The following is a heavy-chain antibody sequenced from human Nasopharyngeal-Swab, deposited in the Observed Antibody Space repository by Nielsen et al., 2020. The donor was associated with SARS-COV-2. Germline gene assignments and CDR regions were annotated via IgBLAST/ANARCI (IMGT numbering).Heavy chain of an antibody. D-gene: IGHD1-1*01. V-gene: IGHV3-21*01. CDR1: GFTFSSYW. CDR3: ASNTGPDYYYYYGMDV. J-gene: IGHJ6*02. CDR2: ISSSSSYI. Sequence: GESLKISCAASGFTFSSYWMHWVRQAPGKGLEWVSSISSSSSYIYYADSVKGRFTISRDNAKNSLYLQMNSLRAEDTAVYYCASNTGPDYYYYYGMDVWGQGTTVTVSS.